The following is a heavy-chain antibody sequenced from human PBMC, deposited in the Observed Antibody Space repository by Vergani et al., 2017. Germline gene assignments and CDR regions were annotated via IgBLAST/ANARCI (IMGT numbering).Heavy chain of an antibody. Sequence: QLPLQESGPGLVKPSETLSLTCTVSGGSLSSSSYYWGWIRQPPGKGLEWIGSIYYSGSTYYNPSLKSRVTISVDTSKNQFSLKLSSVTAADTAVYYCARREMATIRTFDYWGEGTLVTVSS. CDR3: ARREMATIRTFDY. J-gene: IGHJ4*02. D-gene: IGHD5-24*01. CDR1: GGSLSSSSYY. CDR2: IYYSGST. V-gene: IGHV4-39*07.